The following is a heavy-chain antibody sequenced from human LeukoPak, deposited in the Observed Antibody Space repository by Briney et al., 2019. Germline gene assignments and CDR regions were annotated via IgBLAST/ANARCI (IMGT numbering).Heavy chain of an antibody. V-gene: IGHV4-34*01. Sequence: SETLSLTCAVYGGSFSGYYWSWIRQPPGKGLEWIGEINHSGSTNYNPSLKSRVTISVDTSKNQISLKLSSVTAADTAVYYCARALPGVVGATSFDYWGQGTLVTVSS. J-gene: IGHJ4*02. CDR2: INHSGST. CDR3: ARALPGVVGATSFDY. D-gene: IGHD1-26*01. CDR1: GGSFSGYY.